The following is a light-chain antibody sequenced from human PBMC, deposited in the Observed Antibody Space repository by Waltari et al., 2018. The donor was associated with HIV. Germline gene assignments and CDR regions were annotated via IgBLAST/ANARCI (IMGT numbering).Light chain of an antibody. CDR3: ASWDDSLGGPV. CDR2: KND. V-gene: IGLV1-47*01. CDR1: ISNPGSNY. J-gene: IGLJ3*02. Sequence: QSLLAQPPSTSGTPRQRVTISCSGSISNPGSNYVSWYPQLPGTAPKLRVYKNDQRPSGVPDRYSGFKSGTSASLAISGLRSEDEADYYCASWDDSLGGPVFGGGTKLTVL.